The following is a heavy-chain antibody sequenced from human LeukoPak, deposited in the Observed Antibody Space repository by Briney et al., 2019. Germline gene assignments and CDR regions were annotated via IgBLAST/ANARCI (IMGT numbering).Heavy chain of an antibody. Sequence: SETLSLTCTVSGGSISSGDYYWRWIRQPPGKGLEWIGYIYYSGSTYYNPPLKSRVTISVDTSKNQFSLKLSSVTAADTAVYYCARTSDAASEAFDIWGQGTMVTVSS. J-gene: IGHJ3*02. V-gene: IGHV4-30-4*01. CDR1: GGSISSGDYY. CDR2: IYYSGST. CDR3: ARTSDAASEAFDI.